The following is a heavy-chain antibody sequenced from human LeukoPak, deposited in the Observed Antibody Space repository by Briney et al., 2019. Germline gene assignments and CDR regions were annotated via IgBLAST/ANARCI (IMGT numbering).Heavy chain of an antibody. CDR3: ARHEAVRVEAAGGWFDP. CDR2: IYYSGCT. J-gene: IGHJ5*02. Sequence: SSTLSLTNTSADASTSRSSYYLGQIPQPPVEWLGWIRGIYYSGCTYYNPSLKSRVTISVDMSKIQFSLKLSSVSAADTAVYYCARHEAVRVEAAGGWFDPWGQGTLVTVSS. D-gene: IGHD6-13*01. V-gene: IGHV4-39*01. CDR1: DASTSRSSYY.